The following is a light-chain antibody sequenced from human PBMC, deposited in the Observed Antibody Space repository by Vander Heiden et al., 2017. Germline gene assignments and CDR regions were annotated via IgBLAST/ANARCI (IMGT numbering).Light chain of an antibody. CDR3: QQSDSTPRT. V-gene: IGKV1-39*01. J-gene: IGKJ1*01. CDR1: QGISSY. CDR2: AAS. Sequence: DIQMTQSPSSLSASVGDRVTITCRASQGISSYLNWYQQKPGKAPKLLIYAASSLQSGVPSRFSGSGSGTDFTLTISRLQPEDFATYYCQQSDSTPRTFGQGTKVEIK.